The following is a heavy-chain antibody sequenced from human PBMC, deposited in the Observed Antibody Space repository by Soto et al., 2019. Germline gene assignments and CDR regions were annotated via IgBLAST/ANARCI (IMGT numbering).Heavy chain of an antibody. CDR2: ISYDGSNK. CDR3: AKDSESYDFWSGHYMNYYYYGMDV. J-gene: IGHJ6*02. D-gene: IGHD3-3*01. V-gene: IGHV3-30*18. CDR1: GFTFSSYG. Sequence: QAGGSLRLSCAASGFTFSSYGMHWVRQAPGKGLEWVAVISYDGSNKYYADSVKGRFTISRDNSKNTLYLQMNSLRAEDTAVYYCAKDSESYDFWSGHYMNYYYYGMDVWGQGTTVTVSS.